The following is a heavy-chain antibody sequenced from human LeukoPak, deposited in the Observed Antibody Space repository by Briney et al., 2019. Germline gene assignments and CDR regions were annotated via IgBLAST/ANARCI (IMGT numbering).Heavy chain of an antibody. D-gene: IGHD4-11*01. CDR2: IIPIFGTA. CDR3: ARDKDGRVRGSVTSHY. J-gene: IGHJ4*02. V-gene: IGHV1-69*01. Sequence: GSSVKVSCKASGGTFSSYAISWVRQAPGQGLEWMGGIIPIFGTANYAQKFQGRVTITADESTSTAYMELSSLRSEDTAVYYCARDKDGRVRGSVTSHYWGQGTLVTVSS. CDR1: GGTFSSYA.